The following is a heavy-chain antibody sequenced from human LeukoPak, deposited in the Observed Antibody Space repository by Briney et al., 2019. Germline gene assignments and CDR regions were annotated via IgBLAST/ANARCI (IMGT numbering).Heavy chain of an antibody. CDR3: ARGRFATYHYDSSGYNHGSDAFDI. CDR2: IIPIFGTA. CDR1: GGTFSSYA. Sequence: ASVKVSCKXSGGTFSSYAISWVRQAPGQGLEWMGRIIPIFGTANYSQKFQGRVTITADESTSTAYMELSSLRSEDTAVYYCARGRFATYHYDSSGYNHGSDAFDIWGQGTMVTVSS. J-gene: IGHJ3*02. D-gene: IGHD3-22*01. V-gene: IGHV1-69*15.